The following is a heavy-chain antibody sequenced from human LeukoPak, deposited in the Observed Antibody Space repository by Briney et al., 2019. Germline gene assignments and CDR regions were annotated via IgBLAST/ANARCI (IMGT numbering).Heavy chain of an antibody. D-gene: IGHD3-22*01. V-gene: IGHV3-11*01. Sequence: GGSLRLSCAASGFTFSDYYMSWIRQAPGKGLEWVSYISSSGSTIYYADSVKGRFTISRDNAKNSLYLQMNSLRAEDTAVYYCARAAYYYDRSGYRPWGQGTLVTVSS. CDR1: GFTFSDYY. J-gene: IGHJ5*02. CDR2: ISSSGSTI. CDR3: ARAAYYYDRSGYRP.